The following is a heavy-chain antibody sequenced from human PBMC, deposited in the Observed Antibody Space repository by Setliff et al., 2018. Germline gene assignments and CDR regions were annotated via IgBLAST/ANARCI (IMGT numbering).Heavy chain of an antibody. V-gene: IGHV4-30-4*02. J-gene: IGHJ5*02. CDR2: IYYTGKT. CDR1: GGSINSGDYF. Sequence: PSETLSLTCTVSGGSINSGDYFWSWIRHLPGKGLQWLGHIYYTGKTYYNPSLKSRLEMSVDTSKREFALRLSSVTAADTAVYYCARTSTYVLGSGSYWDRWFDPWSQGTLVTVSS. CDR3: ARTSTYVLGSGSYWDRWFDP. D-gene: IGHD3-10*01.